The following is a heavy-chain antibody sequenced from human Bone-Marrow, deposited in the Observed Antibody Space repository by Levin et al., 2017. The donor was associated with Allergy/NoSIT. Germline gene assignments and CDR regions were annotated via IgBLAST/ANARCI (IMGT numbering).Heavy chain of an antibody. CDR2: IYYSGST. Sequence: SETLSLTCTVSGGSISSGGYYWSWIRQHPGKGLEWIGYIYYSGSTYYNPSLKSRVTISVDTSKNQFSLKLSSVTAADTAVYYCARDLGGYSGYDGGWFDPWGQGTLVTVSS. D-gene: IGHD5-12*01. CDR3: ARDLGGYSGYDGGWFDP. J-gene: IGHJ5*02. CDR1: GGSISSGGYY. V-gene: IGHV4-31*03.